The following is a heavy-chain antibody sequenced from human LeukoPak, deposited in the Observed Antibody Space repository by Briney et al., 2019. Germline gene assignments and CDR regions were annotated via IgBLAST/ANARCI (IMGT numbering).Heavy chain of an antibody. V-gene: IGHV4-59*02. D-gene: IGHD1-26*01. CDR3: ARGPSGSYLDY. J-gene: IGHJ4*02. Sequence: PSETLSLTCTVSGASVTGYYWSWIRQSPEKGLEWIGYVYYSGSTNYNPSLKSRVTISVDTSKNQFSLKLSSVTAADTAVYYCARGPSGSYLDYWGQGTLVTVSS. CDR2: VYYSGST. CDR1: GASVTGYY.